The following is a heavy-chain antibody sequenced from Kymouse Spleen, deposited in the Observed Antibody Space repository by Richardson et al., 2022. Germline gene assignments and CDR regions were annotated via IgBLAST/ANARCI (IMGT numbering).Heavy chain of an antibody. CDR3: ARVWFGELGAFDI. CDR2: IWYDGSNK. J-gene: IGHJ3*02. Sequence: QVQLVESGGGVVQPGRSLRLSCAASGFTFSSYGMHWVRQAPGKGLEWVAVIWYDGSNKYYADSVKGRFTISRDNSKNTLYLQMNSLRAEDTAVYYCARVWFGELGAFDIWGQGTMVTVSS. CDR1: GFTFSSYG. V-gene: IGHV3-33*01. D-gene: IGHD3-10*01.